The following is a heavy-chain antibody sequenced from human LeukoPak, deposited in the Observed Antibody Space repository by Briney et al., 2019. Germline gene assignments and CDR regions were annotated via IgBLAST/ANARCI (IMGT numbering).Heavy chain of an antibody. Sequence: RASVKVSCKASGYTFTGYYMHWVRQDPRQGLQWMGWINPNSGGTDYAQKFQGRVTMTRDTSISTVYMELSSLRSDDTAVYYCARADSVPAGDYHYWYMDAWGKGTTVTVSS. CDR1: GYTFTGYY. CDR2: INPNSGGT. D-gene: IGHD2-2*01. CDR3: ARADSVPAGDYHYWYMDA. V-gene: IGHV1-2*02. J-gene: IGHJ6*03.